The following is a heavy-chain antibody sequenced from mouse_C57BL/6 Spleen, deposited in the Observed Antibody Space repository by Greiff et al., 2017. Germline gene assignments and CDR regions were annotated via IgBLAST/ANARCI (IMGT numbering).Heavy chain of an antibody. V-gene: IGHV6-6*01. CDR1: GFTFSDAW. CDR2: IRNKANNHAT. J-gene: IGHJ4*01. D-gene: IGHD1-1*01. Sequence: EVKLVESGGGLVQPGGSMKLSCAASGFTFSDAWMDWVRQSPEKGLEWVAEIRNKANNHATYYAESVKGRFTISRDDSKSSVYLQMNSLRAEDTGIYYCTRILGYYGRYYYAMDYWGQGTSVTVSS. CDR3: TRILGYYGRYYYAMDY.